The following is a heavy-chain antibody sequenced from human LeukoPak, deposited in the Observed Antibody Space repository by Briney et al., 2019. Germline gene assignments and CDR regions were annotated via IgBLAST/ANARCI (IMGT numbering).Heavy chain of an antibody. D-gene: IGHD4-17*01. Sequence: GASVKVSCKASGYTFTSYGIRWVRQAPGQGLAWMGWISAYNGNTNYAPKLQGRVTMTPDTSTSTACMELRSLRSDDTAVYYCTRELDGDYDHFDYWGPGTLVTVSS. CDR2: ISAYNGNT. CDR3: TRELDGDYDHFDY. CDR1: GYTFTSYG. V-gene: IGHV1-18*01. J-gene: IGHJ4*01.